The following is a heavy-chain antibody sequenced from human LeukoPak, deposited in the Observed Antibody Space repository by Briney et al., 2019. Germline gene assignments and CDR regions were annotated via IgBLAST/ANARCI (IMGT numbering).Heavy chain of an antibody. CDR3: ARARGSYNRIFDY. CDR1: GGSISSYY. V-gene: IGHV4-59*01. Sequence: SETLSLTCTVSGGSISSYYCSWIRQPPGKGLEWIGYIYYSGSTNYNPSLKSRVTISVDTSKNQFSLKLSSVTAADTAVYYCARARGSYNRIFDYWGQGTLVTVSS. J-gene: IGHJ4*02. CDR2: IYYSGST. D-gene: IGHD1-26*01.